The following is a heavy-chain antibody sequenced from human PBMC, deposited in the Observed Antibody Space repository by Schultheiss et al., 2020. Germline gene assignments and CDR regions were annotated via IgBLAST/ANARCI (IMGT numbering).Heavy chain of an antibody. Sequence: SETLSLTCTVSGGSISSGDYYWSWIRQPPGKGLEWIGEIHHSGSTYYNPSLKSRITMSVDTSKNQFSLQLNSVTPEDTAVYYCARVGLNSYGPLAFNYWGQGTLVTVSS. CDR1: GGSISSGDYY. J-gene: IGHJ4*02. CDR2: IHHSGST. D-gene: IGHD5-18*01. V-gene: IGHV4-30-4*01. CDR3: ARVGLNSYGPLAFNY.